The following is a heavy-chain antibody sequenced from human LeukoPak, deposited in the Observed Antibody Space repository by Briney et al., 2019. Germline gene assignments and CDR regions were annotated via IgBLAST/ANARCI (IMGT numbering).Heavy chain of an antibody. CDR1: GFTFNNYV. CDR2: ISASAAMT. Sequence: PGGSLRISCEASGFTFNNYVMTWVRQAPGKGLEWVSSISASAAMTYYADSVKGRFTVSRDNSNNRLYLQMSGLTAADTAVYYCAKDRSIGTYYTFDHWGQGTLVTVSS. CDR3: AKDRSIGTYYTFDH. V-gene: IGHV3-23*01. J-gene: IGHJ4*02. D-gene: IGHD1-26*01.